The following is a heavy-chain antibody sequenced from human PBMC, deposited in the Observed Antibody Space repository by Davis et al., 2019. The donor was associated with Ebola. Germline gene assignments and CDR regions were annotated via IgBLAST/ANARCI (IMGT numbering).Heavy chain of an antibody. J-gene: IGHJ4*02. Sequence: ASVKVSCKASGYTFTSYAMHWVRQAPGQRLEWMGWINAGNGNTKYSQKFQGRVTITRDTSASTAYMELSSLRSEDTSVYYCARDRGGDHSLDYWGQGTLVTVSS. CDR2: INAGNGNT. CDR1: GYTFTSYA. V-gene: IGHV1-3*01. D-gene: IGHD3-10*01. CDR3: ARDRGGDHSLDY.